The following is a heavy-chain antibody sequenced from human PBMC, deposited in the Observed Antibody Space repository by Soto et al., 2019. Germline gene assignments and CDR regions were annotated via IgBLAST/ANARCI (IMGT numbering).Heavy chain of an antibody. Sequence: GGSLRLSCAASGFAFNNYAMSWVRRAPGKGLEWVAIIWYDGKNDYQAAPVEGRFTISRDNSKNMLYLEMNSLRADDTAVYFCARGGGANYYYMDVWGKGTTVTVSS. CDR3: ARGGGANYYYMDV. J-gene: IGHJ6*03. CDR1: GFAFNNYA. V-gene: IGHV3-33*01. D-gene: IGHD3-16*01. CDR2: IWYDGKND.